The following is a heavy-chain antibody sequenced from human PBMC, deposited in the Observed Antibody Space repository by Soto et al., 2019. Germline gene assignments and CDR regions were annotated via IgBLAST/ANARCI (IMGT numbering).Heavy chain of an antibody. J-gene: IGHJ5*02. Sequence: EGQLLESGGGLLQPGGSLRLSCAASGFIFSNYDMSWVRQAPGKGLEWVSAISVSGDTTYYADSVKGRFTISRDNSKNTLYLQMNTLRAEDTAVYCCAKDRNTGVAGTSCWFGPWGQGTLVTVSS. CDR2: ISVSGDTT. CDR3: AKDRNTGVAGTSCWFGP. D-gene: IGHD6-19*01. CDR1: GFIFSNYD. V-gene: IGHV3-23*01.